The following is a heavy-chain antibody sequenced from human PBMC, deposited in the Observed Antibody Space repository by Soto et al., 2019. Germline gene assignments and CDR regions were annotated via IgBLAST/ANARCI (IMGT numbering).Heavy chain of an antibody. Sequence: QVQLQESGPGLVKPSQTLSLTCTISGGSISSGDYYWSWFRQPPGKGLEWIGYIYHSGSTYYNPSLKGRVTISMATSKNQFSLKVTSVTAADTAMYYCATVGSTWPNWFSDLWGRGTLVTVSS. V-gene: IGHV4-30-4*01. D-gene: IGHD6-13*01. J-gene: IGHJ2*01. CDR1: GGSISSGDYY. CDR3: ATVGSTWPNWFSDL. CDR2: IYHSGST.